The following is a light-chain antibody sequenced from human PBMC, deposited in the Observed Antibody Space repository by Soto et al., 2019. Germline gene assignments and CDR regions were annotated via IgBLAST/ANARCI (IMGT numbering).Light chain of an antibody. V-gene: IGLV2-14*01. CDR3: SSYVGSDTYVI. J-gene: IGLJ2*01. CDR1: SSDIGIYKY. Sequence: QSALTQPASVSGSPGQSIAISCTGSSSDIGIYKYVSWYQQHPGKVPKLIIYEVTNRPSGVSNRFSGSKSGNTASLTISGLQAEDEADYYCSSYVGSDTYVIFGGGTKLTVL. CDR2: EVT.